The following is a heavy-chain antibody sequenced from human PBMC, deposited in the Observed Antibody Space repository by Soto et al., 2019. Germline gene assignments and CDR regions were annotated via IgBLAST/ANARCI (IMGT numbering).Heavy chain of an antibody. V-gene: IGHV3-33*01. CDR2: IWYDGSNK. CDR3: ARDGLGGSYLSSWFDP. CDR1: GFTFSSYG. Sequence: GGSLRLSCAASGFTFSSYGMHWVRQDPGKGLEWVAVIWYDGSNKYYADSVKGRFTISRDNSKNTLYLQMNSLRAEDTAVYYCARDGLGGSYLSSWFDPWGQGTLVTVSS. J-gene: IGHJ5*02. D-gene: IGHD1-26*01.